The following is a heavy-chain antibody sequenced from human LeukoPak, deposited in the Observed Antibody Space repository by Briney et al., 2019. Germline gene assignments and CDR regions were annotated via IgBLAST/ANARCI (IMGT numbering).Heavy chain of an antibody. CDR2: INPSGSNT. D-gene: IGHD2-2*01. Sequence: ASVKVSCKASGYTFTNYYMHWVRQAPGQGLEWMGIINPSGSNTSYAQKFQGRVTMTRDTSTSTVYMELSSLRSEDTAVYYCARSGSSTSCPRDYSGQGTLVTVAS. CDR3: ARSGSSTSCPRDY. J-gene: IGHJ4*02. V-gene: IGHV1-46*01. CDR1: GYTFTNYY.